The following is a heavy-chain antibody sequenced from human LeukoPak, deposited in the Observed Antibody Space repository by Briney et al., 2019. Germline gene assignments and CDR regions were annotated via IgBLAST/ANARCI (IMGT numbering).Heavy chain of an antibody. D-gene: IGHD6-19*01. V-gene: IGHV3-7*01. J-gene: IGHJ4*02. CDR3: ARDVLAGTFDY. CDR1: GFTFSSYW. Sequence: GGSLRLSCAASGFTFSSYWMNWVRQAPGKGLEWVANINQDGTEKYYVDSVRGRFTISRNNAKNSLYLQMNSLRAEDTAVYYCARDVLAGTFDYWGQGTLVTVSS. CDR2: INQDGTEK.